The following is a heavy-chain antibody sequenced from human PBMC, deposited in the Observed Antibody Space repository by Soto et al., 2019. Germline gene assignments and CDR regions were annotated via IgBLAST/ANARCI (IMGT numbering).Heavy chain of an antibody. CDR1: GGTCSTYA. V-gene: IGHV1-69*12. CDR3: ASGIQLWLRRINNGYSG. D-gene: IGHD5-18*01. Sequence: QVQLVQSGAEVKKPESSVKVSCKAPGGTCSTYAIRWVRQAPGQGLEWMGGIIPMFGTANYAQRFQDRVTITADESTNPAYMALSSLRSEDTAVYFCASGIQLWLRRINNGYSGWGQGTLVTVSS. CDR2: IIPMFGTA. J-gene: IGHJ4*02.